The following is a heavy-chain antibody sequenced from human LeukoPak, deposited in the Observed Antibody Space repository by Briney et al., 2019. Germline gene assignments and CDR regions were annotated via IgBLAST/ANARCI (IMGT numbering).Heavy chain of an antibody. CDR3: ARDVLGYCSSTSCYTGLIYYGMDV. CDR2: ISYDGSNK. J-gene: IGHJ6*02. V-gene: IGHV3-30-3*01. D-gene: IGHD2-2*02. Sequence: PGGSLRLSCAASGFTFSSYAMHWVRQAPGKGLEWVAVISYDGSNKYYADSVKGRFTISRDNSKNTLYLRMNSLRAEDTAVYYCARDVLGYCSSTSCYTGLIYYGMDVWGQGTTVTVSS. CDR1: GFTFSSYA.